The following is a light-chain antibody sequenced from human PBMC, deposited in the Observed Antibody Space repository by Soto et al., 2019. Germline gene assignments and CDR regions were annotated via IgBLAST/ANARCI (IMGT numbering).Light chain of an antibody. J-gene: IGKJ1*01. Sequence: EIVLTQSPGTLSLSPGERATLSCSASQRVSSSNLAWYQQKPGLAPRLLIYGATSRATGIPDRFSGSGSGTDFTLTISRLEPEDFAVYSCHQYGSPPPWTFGLGTRVEIK. CDR1: QRVSSSN. V-gene: IGKV3-20*01. CDR2: GAT. CDR3: HQYGSPPPWT.